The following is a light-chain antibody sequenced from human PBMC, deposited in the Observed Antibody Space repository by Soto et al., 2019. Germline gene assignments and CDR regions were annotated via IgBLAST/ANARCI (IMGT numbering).Light chain of an antibody. CDR3: QQYGSSPGIT. J-gene: IGKJ5*01. CDR1: QIVSSSY. CDR2: GAS. V-gene: IGKV3-20*01. Sequence: EIVLTQSPGTLSLSPGERATLSCRAIQIVSSSYLAWYQQKPGRAPRLLIYGASSRATGIPDRFSGSGSGTDFTLTISRLEPEDFAVYYCQQYGSSPGITFGQGTRLEIK.